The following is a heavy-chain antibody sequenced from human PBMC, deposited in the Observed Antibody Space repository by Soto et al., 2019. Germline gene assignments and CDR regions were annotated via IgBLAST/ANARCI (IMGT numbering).Heavy chain of an antibody. V-gene: IGHV3-74*01. CDR2: IKGDGTIT. J-gene: IGHJ4*02. D-gene: IGHD3-10*01. Sequence: PGGSLRLSCAASGFTFSRDWMHWVRQSPGKGLVWVSRIKGDGTITNYADSVKGRFTTSRDNAKNTVYLQLNSLTTEDTAVYYCARGGLGNYYNDYWGQGTLVTVSS. CDR3: ARGGLGNYYNDY. CDR1: GFTFSRDW.